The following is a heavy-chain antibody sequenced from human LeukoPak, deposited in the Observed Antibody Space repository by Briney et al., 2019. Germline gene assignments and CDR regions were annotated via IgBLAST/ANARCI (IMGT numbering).Heavy chain of an antibody. D-gene: IGHD5-24*01. Sequence: GGSLRLSCAASGFTFSSYAMSWVRQAPGKGLEWVSAISGIGGSTYYADSVKGRFTISRDNSKNTLYLQMNSLKAEDTAVYYCAKWTPFWMATTSLDYWGQGTLVTVSS. CDR2: ISGIGGST. V-gene: IGHV3-23*01. J-gene: IGHJ4*02. CDR3: AKWTPFWMATTSLDY. CDR1: GFTFSSYA.